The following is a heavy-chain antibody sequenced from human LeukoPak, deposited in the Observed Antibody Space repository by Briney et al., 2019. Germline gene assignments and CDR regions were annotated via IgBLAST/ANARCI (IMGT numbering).Heavy chain of an antibody. Sequence: PSETLSLTCTVSGASIRTSEDHWTWIRQHPGKGLEWIGSTSNSDYPDSNPSLKSRVTISLDTSKNQFSLKLRSVTAADTAVYYCAREPTQPLRFGEFHPFDNWGQGTLVTVSS. J-gene: IGHJ4*02. CDR2: TSNSDYP. D-gene: IGHD3-10*01. CDR1: GASIRTSEDH. CDR3: AREPTQPLRFGEFHPFDN. V-gene: IGHV4-31*03.